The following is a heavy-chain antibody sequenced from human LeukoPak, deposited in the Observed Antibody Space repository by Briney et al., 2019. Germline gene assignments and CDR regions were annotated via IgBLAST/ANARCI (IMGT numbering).Heavy chain of an antibody. Sequence: PSETLSLTCTVSGGSINSNTYYWGWVRQPPGKGLEWIGIISYSGSTYYNPSLKSRVSMSVDTSKNQSSLKLSSMTAADTAVYYCARAVIPVVGWFDPWGQGTLVTVSS. CDR1: GGSINSNTYY. D-gene: IGHD6-19*01. V-gene: IGHV4-39*07. J-gene: IGHJ5*02. CDR2: ISYSGST. CDR3: ARAVIPVVGWFDP.